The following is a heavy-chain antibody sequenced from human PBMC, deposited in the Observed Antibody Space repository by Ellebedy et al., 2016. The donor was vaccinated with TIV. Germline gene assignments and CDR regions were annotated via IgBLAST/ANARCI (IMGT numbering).Heavy chain of an antibody. V-gene: IGHV3-48*02. CDR1: GFTFSSYS. D-gene: IGHD3-16*01. J-gene: IGHJ6*02. CDR2: ISSSSSTI. Sequence: GGSLRLXXAASGFTFSSYSMNWVRQAPGKGLEWVSYISSSSSTIYYADSVKGRFTISRDNAKNSLYLQMNSLRDEDTAVYYCARDFGVPFGGVIYGMDVWGQGTTVTVSS. CDR3: ARDFGVPFGGVIYGMDV.